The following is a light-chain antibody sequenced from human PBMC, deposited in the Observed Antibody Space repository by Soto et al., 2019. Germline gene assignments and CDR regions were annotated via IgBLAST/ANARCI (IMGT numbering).Light chain of an antibody. CDR3: TSYAGGNNV. CDR1: SSDVGGYNY. Sequence: QSVLTQPPSASGSPGQSVTISCTGTSSDVGGYNYVSWYQQHPGKVPKLMIYEVNKRPSGVPDRFSGSKSGNTASLTVSGLQAEDEADYYCTSYAGGNNVFGTGTKLTVI. V-gene: IGLV2-8*01. CDR2: EVN. J-gene: IGLJ1*01.